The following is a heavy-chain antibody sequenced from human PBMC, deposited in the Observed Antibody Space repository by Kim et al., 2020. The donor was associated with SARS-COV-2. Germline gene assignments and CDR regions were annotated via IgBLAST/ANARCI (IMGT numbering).Heavy chain of an antibody. D-gene: IGHD3-22*01. CDR1: GHPITSGYF. Sequence: SETLSLTCAVSGHPITSGYFWGWIRQSPGKGLEWIGSIYQSGTTYYNPSLKSQVSISIETSKDQFSLRLNSVTAADTAVYYCTSKYYYDSDGYYYADWWGQGTLVTVSS. CDR2: IYQSGTT. CDR3: TSKYYYDSDGYYYADW. J-gene: IGHJ4*02. V-gene: IGHV4-38-2*01.